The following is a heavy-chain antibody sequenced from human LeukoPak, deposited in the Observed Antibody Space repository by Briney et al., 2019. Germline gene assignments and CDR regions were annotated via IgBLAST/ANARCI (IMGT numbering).Heavy chain of an antibody. V-gene: IGHV3-53*01. D-gene: IGHD1-26*01. CDR2: INSGDRT. Sequence: GGSLRLSCAASGFTVSGNYMSWVRQAPGKGLEWVSAINSGDRTHYAASVKGRFTISRDNSKNTLYLQMNSLRAEDTAVYYCASSRMGATSHWGQGTLVTVSS. J-gene: IGHJ4*02. CDR3: ASSRMGATSH. CDR1: GFTVSGNY.